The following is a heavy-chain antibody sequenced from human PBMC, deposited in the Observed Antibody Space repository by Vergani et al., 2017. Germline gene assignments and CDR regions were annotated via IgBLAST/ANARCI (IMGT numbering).Heavy chain of an antibody. CDR1: GFTFSDHY. CDR3: ARGTDTGSSVSYNYYAMDV. D-gene: IGHD3-9*01. Sequence: QVQLVESGGGLVKPGGPLRLSCAASGFTFSDHYMSWARQAPGKGLEWISYMSSGDSIYYADSVKGRFTVSRANTKNTLYLQMNSLRAEDTAVYYCARGTDTGSSVSYNYYAMDVWGQGTTVSVSS. V-gene: IGHV3-11*04. J-gene: IGHJ6*02. CDR2: MSSGDSI.